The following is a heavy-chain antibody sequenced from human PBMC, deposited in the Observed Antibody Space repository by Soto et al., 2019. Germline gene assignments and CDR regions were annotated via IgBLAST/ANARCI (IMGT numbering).Heavy chain of an antibody. V-gene: IGHV1-69*01. Sequence: QVQLVQSGAEVKKPGSSVKVSCKASGGTFSSYAISWVRQAPGQGLEWMGGIIPIFGTANYAQKFQGRVTITADESTSTAYMELSSLRSEDTAVYYCARGKTSRFRPPSYRMDVWGQGTTVTVSS. CDR2: IIPIFGTA. J-gene: IGHJ6*02. CDR1: GGTFSSYA. D-gene: IGHD1-26*01. CDR3: ARGKTSRFRPPSYRMDV.